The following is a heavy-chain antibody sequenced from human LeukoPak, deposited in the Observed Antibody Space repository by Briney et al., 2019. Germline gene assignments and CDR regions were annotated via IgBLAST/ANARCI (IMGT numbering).Heavy chain of an antibody. CDR3: ARGDSSGYPFDY. CDR2: INHSGST. J-gene: IGHJ4*02. D-gene: IGHD3-22*01. V-gene: IGHV4-34*01. Sequence: SETPSLTCAVYGGSFSGYYWSWIRQPPGKGLEWIGEINHSGSTNYNPFLKSRVTISVDTSKNQFSLKLSSVTAADTAVYYCARGDSSGYPFDYWGQGTLVTVSS. CDR1: GGSFSGYY.